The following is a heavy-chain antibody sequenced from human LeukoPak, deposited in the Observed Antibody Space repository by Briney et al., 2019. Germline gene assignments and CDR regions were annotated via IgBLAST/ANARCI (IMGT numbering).Heavy chain of an antibody. J-gene: IGHJ5*02. V-gene: IGHV1-69*04. CDR1: GGTFSSYA. D-gene: IGHD4-11*01. CDR3: AREADYPNWFDP. CDR2: IIPIFGIA. Sequence: ASVKVSCKASGGTFSSYAISWVRQAAGQGLEWMGRIIPIFGIANYAQKFQGRVTITANKSTSTAYMELSSLRSEDTAVYYCAREADYPNWFDPWGQGTLVTVSS.